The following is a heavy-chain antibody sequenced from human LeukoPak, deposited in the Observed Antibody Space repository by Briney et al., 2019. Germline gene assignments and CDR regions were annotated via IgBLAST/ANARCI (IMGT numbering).Heavy chain of an antibody. CDR2: IIPIFGTA. V-gene: IGHV1-69*05. J-gene: IGHJ4*02. Sequence: SVKVSCKASGGTFSSYAISWVRQAPGQGLEWMGGIIPIFGTANYAQKFQGRVTITTDESTSTAYMELSSLRSEDTAVYYCARRDWGYSSSWYYFDYWGQGTLVTVSS. CDR1: GGTFSSYA. CDR3: ARRDWGYSSSWYYFDY. D-gene: IGHD6-13*01.